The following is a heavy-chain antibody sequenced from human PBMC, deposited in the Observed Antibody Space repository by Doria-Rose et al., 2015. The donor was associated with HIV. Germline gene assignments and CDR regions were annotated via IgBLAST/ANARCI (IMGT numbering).Heavy chain of an antibody. CDR1: GDYISHYY. CDR3: ARVLSGTYDY. J-gene: IGHJ4*02. CDR2: IFYTGST. V-gene: IGHV4-59*01. D-gene: IGHD1-26*01. Sequence: QVQLQESGPGLVKPSETLSLTCSVSGDYISHYYWSWIRQPPGKGLEYIGDIFYTGSTNYRPSLKSRVSMSIDTSKNKFSLRLSSVTAADTAVYYCARVLSGTYDYWGQGTLVTVSS.